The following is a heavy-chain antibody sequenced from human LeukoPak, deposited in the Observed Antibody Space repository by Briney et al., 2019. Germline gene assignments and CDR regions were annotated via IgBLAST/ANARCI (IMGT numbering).Heavy chain of an antibody. CDR1: GYTFTSYA. Sequence: GASVKVSCKAAGYTFTSYAMNWVRQAPGQGLEWMGGINTNTGNPKYTQGFTGRFVFSLDTSVSTAYLQISSLKAEDTAVYYCARGPSLYSSGPGRDYWGQGTLVTVSS. CDR3: ARGPSLYSSGPGRDY. D-gene: IGHD6-19*01. V-gene: IGHV7-4-1*02. J-gene: IGHJ4*02. CDR2: INTNTGNP.